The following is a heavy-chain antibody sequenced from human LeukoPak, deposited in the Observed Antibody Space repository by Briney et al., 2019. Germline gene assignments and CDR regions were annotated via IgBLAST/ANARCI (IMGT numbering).Heavy chain of an antibody. CDR1: GGSISSYY. V-gene: IGHV4-59*12. D-gene: IGHD2-21*02. Sequence: SETLSLTCTVSGGSISSYYWSWIRQPPGKGLEWIGYIYYSGSTNYNPSLKSRVTISVDTSKNQFSLKLSSVTAADTAVYYCARGRENCGGDCGVAYWGQGTLVTVSS. CDR3: ARGRENCGGDCGVAY. J-gene: IGHJ4*02. CDR2: IYYSGST.